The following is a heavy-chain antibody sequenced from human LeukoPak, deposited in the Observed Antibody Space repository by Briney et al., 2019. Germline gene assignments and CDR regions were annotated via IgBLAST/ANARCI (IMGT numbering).Heavy chain of an antibody. CDR3: ARDYSRTAFDI. Sequence: PGGSLRLSCAASGFTFSSYSMNWVRPAPGKGLEWVSSITSSSSYIYYADSVKGRFTISRDNAKNSLYLQMNSLRAGDTAVYYCARDYSRTAFDIWGQGTMVTVSS. V-gene: IGHV3-21*01. D-gene: IGHD6-13*01. J-gene: IGHJ3*02. CDR1: GFTFSSYS. CDR2: ITSSSSYI.